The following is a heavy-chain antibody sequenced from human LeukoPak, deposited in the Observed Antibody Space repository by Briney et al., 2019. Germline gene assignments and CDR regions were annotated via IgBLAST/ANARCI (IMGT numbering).Heavy chain of an antibody. V-gene: IGHV3-74*01. CDR3: AKNRRRGYFGSGSNFDY. J-gene: IGHJ4*02. D-gene: IGHD3-10*01. CDR2: INTDGSST. Sequence: GGSLRLSCAASGFIFSSYWMHWVRHAPGKGLAWVSRINTDGSSTSYADSVKGRFTISRDNAKNSLYLQMNSLRAEDMAFYYCAKNRRRGYFGSGSNFDYWGQGTLVTVSS. CDR1: GFIFSSYW.